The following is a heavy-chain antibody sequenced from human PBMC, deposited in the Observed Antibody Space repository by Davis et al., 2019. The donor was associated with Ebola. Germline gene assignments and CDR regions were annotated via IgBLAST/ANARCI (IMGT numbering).Heavy chain of an antibody. Sequence: PGGSLRLSCAASGFTFSSYAMHWVRQAPGKGLEWVAVISYDGSNKYYADSVKGRFTISRDNSKNTLYLQMNSLRAEDTAVYYCARPAAAGHYYYYGMDVWGQGTTVTVSS. CDR3: ARPAAAGHYYYYGMDV. D-gene: IGHD6-13*01. CDR2: ISYDGSNK. J-gene: IGHJ6*02. CDR1: GFTFSSYA. V-gene: IGHV3-30-3*01.